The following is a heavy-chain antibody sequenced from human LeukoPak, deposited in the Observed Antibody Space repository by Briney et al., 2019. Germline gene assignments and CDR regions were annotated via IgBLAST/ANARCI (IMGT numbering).Heavy chain of an antibody. CDR2: TNPNSGNT. D-gene: IGHD2/OR15-2a*01. V-gene: IGHV1-8*03. CDR1: GYTFTSFD. CDR3: ARTRDSTYYYYFDY. J-gene: IGHJ4*02. Sequence: ASVKASCKASGYTFTSFDISWVRQATGQGLEWMGWTNPNSGNTGYAQKFQGRVTITMNTSISTVYMELSSLRSEDTAVYYCARTRDSTYYYYFDYWGQGTLVTVSS.